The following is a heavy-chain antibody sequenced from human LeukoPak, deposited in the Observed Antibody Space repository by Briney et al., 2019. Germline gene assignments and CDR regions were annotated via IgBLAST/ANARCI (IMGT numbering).Heavy chain of an antibody. Sequence: GGSLRLSCAASGFTFSRYGMSWVRQAPGKGLEWVSIISGSGGTTKYVDSVQGRFTISRDNSKNTVYLQMNSLRVEDTAVYYCAKDLFAGDSVAGYFDYRGQGTLVTVSS. CDR1: GFTFSRYG. V-gene: IGHV3-23*01. CDR2: ISGSGGTT. D-gene: IGHD6-19*01. J-gene: IGHJ4*02. CDR3: AKDLFAGDSVAGYFDY.